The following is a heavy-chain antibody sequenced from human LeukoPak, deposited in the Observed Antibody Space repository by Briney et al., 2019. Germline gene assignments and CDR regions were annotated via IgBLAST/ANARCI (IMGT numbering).Heavy chain of an antibody. J-gene: IGHJ4*02. V-gene: IGHV4-59*08. D-gene: IGHD6-13*01. CDR1: GGAITNYY. CDR2: SHYSGST. Sequence: SETLSIICGVSGGAITNYYWNWIRQPPGKGLEWIGYSHYSGSTNYNPSLKSRVTISVDMFKNQISLKLTSVTAADTAVYYCARALGSSNSYAHYDYWGQGTLVTVSS. CDR3: ARALGSSNSYAHYDY.